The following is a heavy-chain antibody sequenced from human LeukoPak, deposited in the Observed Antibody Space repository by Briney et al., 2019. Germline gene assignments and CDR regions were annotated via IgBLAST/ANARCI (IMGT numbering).Heavy chain of an antibody. CDR1: GFTFSSYS. V-gene: IGHV3-23*01. Sequence: GGSLRLSCAASGFTFSSYSMNWVRQAPGKGLEWVSAISGSGGSTYYADSVKGRFTISRDNSKNTLYLQMNSLRAEDTAVYYCAKWGRTAVAGDRFDAFDIWGQGTMVTVSS. J-gene: IGHJ3*02. CDR2: ISGSGGST. D-gene: IGHD6-19*01. CDR3: AKWGRTAVAGDRFDAFDI.